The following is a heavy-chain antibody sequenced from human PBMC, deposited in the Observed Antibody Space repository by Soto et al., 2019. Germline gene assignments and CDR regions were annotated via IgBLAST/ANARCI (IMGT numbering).Heavy chain of an antibody. CDR3: ARASITGTTLYYYYYYMDV. CDR1: GGSISSYY. D-gene: IGHD1-7*01. CDR2: IYYSGST. J-gene: IGHJ6*03. Sequence: SETLSLTCTVSGGSISSYYWSWIRQPPGKGLEWIGYIYYSGSTNYNPSLKSRVTISVDTSKNQFSLKLSSVTAADTAVYYCARASITGTTLYYYYYYMDVWGKGTTVTVSS. V-gene: IGHV4-59*01.